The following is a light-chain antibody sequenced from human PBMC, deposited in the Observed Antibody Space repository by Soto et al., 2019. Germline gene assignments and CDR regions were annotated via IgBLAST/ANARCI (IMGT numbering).Light chain of an antibody. CDR2: EVT. CDR3: CSYAGSSSSI. V-gene: IGLV2-23*02. CDR1: SSDVGTYNL. J-gene: IGLJ1*01. Sequence: QSVLTQRASVSGSPGQSITISCSGTSSDVGTYNLVSWYQQYPGKAPRLMIYEVTKRPSGVSNRFSGSKSGNTASLTISGLQPEDEADYYCCSYAGSSSSIFGTGTKVTVL.